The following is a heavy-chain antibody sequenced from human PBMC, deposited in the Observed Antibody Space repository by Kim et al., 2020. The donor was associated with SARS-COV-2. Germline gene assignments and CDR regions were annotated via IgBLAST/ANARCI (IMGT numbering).Heavy chain of an antibody. CDR3: ARHGLRGVISR. CDR1: GASISNSNYY. D-gene: IGHD3-10*01. J-gene: IGHJ4*02. CDR2: IFYSGTT. V-gene: IGHV4-39*01. Sequence: SETLSLTCTVSGASISNSNYYWGWIRQPPGKGLEWIGSIFYSGTTYYNPSLKSRATISVDTSKNQFSLKLTSVTAADTAVQYCARHGLRGVISRWGQGTLVTVSS.